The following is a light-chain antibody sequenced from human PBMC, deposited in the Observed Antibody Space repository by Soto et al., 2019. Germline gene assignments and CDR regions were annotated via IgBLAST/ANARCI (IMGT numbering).Light chain of an antibody. J-gene: IGLJ1*01. V-gene: IGLV2-14*01. CDR3: SSYTRSSTF. Sequence: QSVLTQPASVSGSPGQSITISCTGTSSDVGGYNYVSWYQQHPGKAPTLMIYDVSNRPSGVSNRFSGSKSGNTASLTISGLQAEDEADYYCSSYTRSSTFFGTGTKVTVL. CDR1: SSDVGGYNY. CDR2: DVS.